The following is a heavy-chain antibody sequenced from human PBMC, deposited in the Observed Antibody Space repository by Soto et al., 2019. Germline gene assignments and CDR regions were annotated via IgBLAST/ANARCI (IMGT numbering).Heavy chain of an antibody. CDR3: ATAPPDSSSWYSWFDP. Sequence: ASVKVSCKASGYTFTGYYMHWVRQALGQGLEWMGWINPNSGGTIYAQKFQGRVTMTEDTSTDTAYMELSSLRSEDTAVYYCATAPPDSSSWYSWFDPWGQGTLVTVSS. CDR2: INPNSGGT. CDR1: GYTFTGYY. J-gene: IGHJ5*02. V-gene: IGHV1-2*02. D-gene: IGHD6-13*01.